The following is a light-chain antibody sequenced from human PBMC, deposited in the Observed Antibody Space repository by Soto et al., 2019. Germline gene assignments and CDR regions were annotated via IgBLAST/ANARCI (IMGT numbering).Light chain of an antibody. CDR3: SLYTSENTYV. V-gene: IGLV2-18*01. J-gene: IGLJ1*01. CDR1: STDFVSYNR. CDR2: EAS. Sequence: QSALTQPPSVSGSPGQSVTISCTGTSTDFVSYNRVSWYQQPPGTAPKLIIYEASNRPSGVPDRFSGSKSGNTASLTISGLQAADGADYYCSLYTSENTYVFGTGTKATVL.